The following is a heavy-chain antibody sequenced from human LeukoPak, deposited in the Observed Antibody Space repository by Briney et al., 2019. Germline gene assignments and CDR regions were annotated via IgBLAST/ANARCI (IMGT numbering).Heavy chain of an antibody. CDR2: INPNSGGT. CDR1: GYTFTGYY. J-gene: IGHJ4*02. CDR3: AREGYCSGGSCYGGFDY. Sequence: ASVKVSCKASGYTFTGYYMHWVRQAPGQGLEWMGWINPNSGGTNYAQKFQGRVTMTTDTSTSTAYMELRSLRSEDTAVYYCAREGYCSGGSCYGGFDYWGQGTLVTVSS. D-gene: IGHD2-15*01. V-gene: IGHV1-2*02.